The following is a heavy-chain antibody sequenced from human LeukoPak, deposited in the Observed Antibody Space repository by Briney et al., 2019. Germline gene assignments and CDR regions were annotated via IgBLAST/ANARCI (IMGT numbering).Heavy chain of an antibody. CDR1: GYTFTSYY. CDR3: ARDLLWFGESYY. D-gene: IGHD3-10*01. V-gene: IGHV1-46*01. CDR2: INPSGGSA. Sequence: ASVKVSCKPSGYTFTSYYVRWVRQAPGQGLEWMGIINPSGGSANYAQKFQGRVTMTRDTSTSTVYMELSSLRSEDTAVYYCARDLLWFGESYYWGQGTLVIVSS. J-gene: IGHJ4*02.